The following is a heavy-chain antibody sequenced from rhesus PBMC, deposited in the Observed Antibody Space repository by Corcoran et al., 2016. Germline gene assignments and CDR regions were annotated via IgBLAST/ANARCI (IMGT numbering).Heavy chain of an antibody. CDR1: GGSISGYF. J-gene: IGHJ5-1*01. V-gene: IGHV4-81*01. CDR2: IYPNNGSA. CDR3: LRESDDTDGNNRFDV. Sequence: QESGPGLLKPSETLSLTCTVSGGSISGYFWSWVRQSPGTGLEWIGNIYPNNGSANDSPSLNVRVTLWRDTSKGQFSLRLTGVTAADTAIYYCLRESDDTDGNNRFDVWGPGLLVTVSS. D-gene: IGHD2-33*01.